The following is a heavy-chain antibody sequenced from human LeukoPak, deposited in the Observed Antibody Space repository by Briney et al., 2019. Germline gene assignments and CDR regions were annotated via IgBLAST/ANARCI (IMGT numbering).Heavy chain of an antibody. Sequence: SETLSLTCAVYGGSFSGYYWSWIRQPPGKGLEWIGEINHSGSTNYNPSLKSRVTISVDTSKNQFSLKLSSVTAADTAVYYCARVKYYFDYWGQGTLVTVSS. J-gene: IGHJ4*02. V-gene: IGHV4-34*01. CDR1: GGSFSGYY. CDR3: ARVKYYFDY. CDR2: INHSGST.